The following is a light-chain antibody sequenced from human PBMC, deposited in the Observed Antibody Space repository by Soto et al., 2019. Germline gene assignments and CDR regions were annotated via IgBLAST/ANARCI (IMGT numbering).Light chain of an antibody. CDR3: TSYTRTTNRV. CDR2: EVS. V-gene: IGLV2-14*01. J-gene: IGLJ6*01. CDR1: SSDVGGYDY. Sequence: QSVLTQPASVSGSPGQSITISCTGTSSDVGGYDYVSWYQHHPGKIPKVMIYEVSNRPSGVSNRFSGSKSGNTASLTICGLQAEDEADYYFTSYTRTTNRVFGIATKLTV.